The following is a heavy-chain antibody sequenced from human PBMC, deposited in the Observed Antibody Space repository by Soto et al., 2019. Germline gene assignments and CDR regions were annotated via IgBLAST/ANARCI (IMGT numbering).Heavy chain of an antibody. V-gene: IGHV3-30*18. CDR1: GFTFSSYG. D-gene: IGHD4-17*01. CDR3: AKDLDYGDYRSAFDI. J-gene: IGHJ3*02. Sequence: GGSLRLSCAASGFTFSSYGMHWVRQAPGKGLEWVAVISYDGSNKYYADSVKGRFTISRDNSKNTLYLQMNSLRAEDTAVYYCAKDLDYGDYRSAFDIWGQGTMVTVS. CDR2: ISYDGSNK.